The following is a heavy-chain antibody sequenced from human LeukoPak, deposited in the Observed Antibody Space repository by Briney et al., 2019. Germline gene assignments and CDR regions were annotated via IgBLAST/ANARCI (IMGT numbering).Heavy chain of an antibody. Sequence: SETLSLTCAVYGGSFSGYYWSWIRQPPGKGLEWIGEINHSGSTNYSPSLKSRVTISVDTSKNQFSLKLSSVTAADTAVYYCARGVPVLRYFDWLSPPAKNYALDYWGQGTLVTVSS. V-gene: IGHV4-34*01. CDR1: GGSFSGYY. CDR2: INHSGST. CDR3: ARGVPVLRYFDWLSPPAKNYALDY. D-gene: IGHD3-9*01. J-gene: IGHJ4*02.